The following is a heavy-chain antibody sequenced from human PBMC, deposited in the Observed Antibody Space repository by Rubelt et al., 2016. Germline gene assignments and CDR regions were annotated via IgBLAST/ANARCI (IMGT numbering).Heavy chain of an antibody. D-gene: IGHD4-17*01. CDR1: GYTLTELS. CDR3: AIRQPDYGDLDFDY. V-gene: IGHV1-24*01. J-gene: IGHJ4*02. CDR2: FDTEDCET. Sequence: QVQLVQSGAEVKKPGASVKVSCKVSGYTLTELSMHWVRQAPGKGLAWMGGFDTEDCETIYAQKFQGRVTMTEDTSTDTAYMELSSLRSEDTAVYYCAIRQPDYGDLDFDYWGQGTLVTVSS.